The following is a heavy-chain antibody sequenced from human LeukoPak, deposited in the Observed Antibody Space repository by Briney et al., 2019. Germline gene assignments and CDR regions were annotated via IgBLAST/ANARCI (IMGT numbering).Heavy chain of an antibody. Sequence: PGRSLRLSCAASGFTFSSYGMHWVRQAPGKGLEWVAVIWYDGSNKYYADSVKGRFTISRDNSKNTLYLQMNSLRAEDTAVYYCARDPRGLVHFFDYWGQGTLVTVSS. CDR2: IWYDGSNK. J-gene: IGHJ4*02. V-gene: IGHV3-33*01. CDR3: ARDPRGLVHFFDY. D-gene: IGHD3/OR15-3a*01. CDR1: GFTFSSYG.